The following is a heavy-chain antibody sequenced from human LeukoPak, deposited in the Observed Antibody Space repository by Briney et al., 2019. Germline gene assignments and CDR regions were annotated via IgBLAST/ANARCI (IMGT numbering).Heavy chain of an antibody. D-gene: IGHD6-19*01. J-gene: IGHJ6*02. CDR2: IHYSENI. CDR3: ASNRLLGGWYLGRYGMDV. Sequence: PSETLSLTCTVSGGPVSSYYWTWIRQPPGKGLEWIGHIHYSENINYNPSLQSRVIMSVDTSKNQVTLKLSSVTAADTAVYYCASNRLLGGWYLGRYGMDVWGQGTTVIVSS. CDR1: GGPVSSYY. V-gene: IGHV4-59*02.